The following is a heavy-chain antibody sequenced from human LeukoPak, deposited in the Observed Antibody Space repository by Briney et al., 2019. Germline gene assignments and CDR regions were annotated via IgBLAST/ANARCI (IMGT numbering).Heavy chain of an antibody. J-gene: IGHJ4*02. CDR1: GFTFSSYG. Sequence: PGGSLRLSCAASGFTFSSYGMHWVRQAPGEGLEWVAVISYDGSNKYYADSVKGRFTISRDNSKNTLYLQMNSLRAEDTAVYYCAKVPGGYYDFWSGILGRNYFDYWGQGTLVTVSS. CDR3: AKVPGGYYDFWSGILGRNYFDY. CDR2: ISYDGSNK. D-gene: IGHD3-3*01. V-gene: IGHV3-30*18.